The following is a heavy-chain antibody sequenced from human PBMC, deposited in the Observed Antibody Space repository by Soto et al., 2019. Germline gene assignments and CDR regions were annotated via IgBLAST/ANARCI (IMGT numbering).Heavy chain of an antibody. J-gene: IGHJ6*02. CDR3: TEDILPGGADV. V-gene: IGHV3-9*02. Sequence: GGSLRLSCVASAFSSHHHAIHWVRQGPGKGLEWVSGIHWNNGATGYADSVKGRFTIFKDNVRNSVYLQMNSLRTDDTAFYYCTEDILPGGADVWGQGTTVTVS. D-gene: IGHD3-16*01. CDR2: IHWNNGAT. CDR1: AFSSHHHA.